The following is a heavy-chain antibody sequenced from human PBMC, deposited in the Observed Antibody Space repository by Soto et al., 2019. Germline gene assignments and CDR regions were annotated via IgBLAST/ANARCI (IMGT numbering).Heavy chain of an antibody. Sequence: QVQLVQSGGEVKKPGASVKVSCKTSGYSFTTYGISWVRQAPGQGLEWMGWISGYNGNTNYAQKFQGRGTMTTDTSTSTAYMELRSLRSDDTAVYYWAREGPAPYYYYGMDVWGQGSTVAVSS. CDR1: GYSFTTYG. J-gene: IGHJ6*02. CDR3: AREGPAPYYYYGMDV. V-gene: IGHV1-18*01. CDR2: ISGYNGNT.